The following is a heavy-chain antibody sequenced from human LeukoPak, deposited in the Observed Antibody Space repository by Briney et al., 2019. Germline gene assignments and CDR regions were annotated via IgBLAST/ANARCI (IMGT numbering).Heavy chain of an antibody. CDR2: IRSKAYGGAT. V-gene: IGHV3-49*04. D-gene: IGHD3-22*01. J-gene: IGHJ1*01. CDR1: GFTFGDYA. CDR3: TRDIKPDYYDSSGVEYFQH. Sequence: PGRSLRLSCTTSGFTFGDYAMTWVRQAPGKGLEWVGSIRSKAYGGATEYAASVKGRFTISRDDSKSIAYLQMNSLKTEDTAVYYCTRDIKPDYYDSSGVEYFQHWGQGTLVTVSS.